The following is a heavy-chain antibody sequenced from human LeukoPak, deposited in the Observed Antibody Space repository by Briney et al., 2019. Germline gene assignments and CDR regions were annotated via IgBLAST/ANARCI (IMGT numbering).Heavy chain of an antibody. CDR2: IYYSGST. CDR1: GGSISSSSYY. V-gene: IGHV4-39*02. Sequence: SETLSLTCTVSGGSISSSSYYWGWIRQPPGKGPEWIGSIYYSGSTYYNPSLKSRVTISVDTSKNQFSLKLSSVTAADTAVYYCARDLYDFWSGYYTEWFDPWGQGTLVTVSS. CDR3: ARDLYDFWSGYYTEWFDP. J-gene: IGHJ5*02. D-gene: IGHD3-3*01.